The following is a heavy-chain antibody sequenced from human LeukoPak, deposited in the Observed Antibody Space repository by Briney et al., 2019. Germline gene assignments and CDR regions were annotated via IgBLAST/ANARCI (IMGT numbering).Heavy chain of an antibody. CDR1: GYTFTSYG. D-gene: IGHD3-9*01. V-gene: IGHV1-18*01. CDR2: ISAYNGNT. J-gene: IGHJ4*02. Sequence: GALVKVSCKASGYTFTSYGISWVRQAPGQGLEWMGWISAYNGNTNYAQKLQGRVTMTTDTSTSTAYMELRSLRSDDTAVYYCARDTYYDILTGYTKPIDYWGQGTLVTVSS. CDR3: ARDTYYDILTGYTKPIDY.